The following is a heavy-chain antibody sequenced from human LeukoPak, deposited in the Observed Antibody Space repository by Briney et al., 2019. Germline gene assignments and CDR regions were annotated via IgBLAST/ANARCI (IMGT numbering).Heavy chain of an antibody. D-gene: IGHD3-22*01. CDR2: ISGSGGST. CDR1: GFTFSSYG. V-gene: IGHV3-23*01. CDR3: AEGSVIGSPLMPGDI. Sequence: GGSLRLSCAASGFTFSSYGMSWVRQAPGKGLEWVSAISGSGGSTYYADSVKGRFTISRDNSKNTLYLQMNSLRAEDTAVYYCAEGSVIGSPLMPGDIWGQGTMVTVSS. J-gene: IGHJ3*02.